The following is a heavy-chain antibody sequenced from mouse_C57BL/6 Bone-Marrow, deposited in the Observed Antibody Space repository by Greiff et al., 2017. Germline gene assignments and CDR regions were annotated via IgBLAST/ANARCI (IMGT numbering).Heavy chain of an antibody. V-gene: IGHV5-6*02. CDR1: GFTFSSYG. Sequence: EVKLVESGGDLVKPGGSLKLSCAASGFTFSSYGMSWVRPTPDKRLEWVATISSGGSYTYSPDSVKGRFTISRDNAKNTLYLHMSSLKSEDTARDYCAKRGGDPCAYWGQGTLVTVSA. J-gene: IGHJ3*01. CDR3: AKRGGDPCAY. CDR2: ISSGGSYT. D-gene: IGHD1-1*02.